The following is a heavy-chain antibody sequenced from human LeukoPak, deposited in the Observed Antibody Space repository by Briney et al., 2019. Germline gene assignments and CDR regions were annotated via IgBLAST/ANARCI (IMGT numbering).Heavy chain of an antibody. CDR2: ISYDGSNK. V-gene: IGHV3-30-3*01. D-gene: IGHD5-12*01. Sequence: PGRSLRLSCAASGFTFSSYAMHWVRQAPGKGLEWVAVISYDGSNKYYADSVKGRFTISRDNSKNTLYLQMNSLRAGDTAVYYCARDRVSGFLDYWGQGTLVTVSS. J-gene: IGHJ4*02. CDR1: GFTFSSYA. CDR3: ARDRVSGFLDY.